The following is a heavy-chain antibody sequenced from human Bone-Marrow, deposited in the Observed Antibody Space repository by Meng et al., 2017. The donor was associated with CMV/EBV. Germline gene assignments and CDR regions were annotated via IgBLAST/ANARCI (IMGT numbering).Heavy chain of an antibody. CDR2: ISWNSGSI. CDR3: AKDIGYSSSWYLSHAFDI. CDR1: GFTFDDYA. V-gene: IGHV3-9*01. Sequence: GGSLRLSCAASGFTFDDYAMHWVRQAPGKGLEWVSGISWNSGSIGYADSVKGRFTISRDNAKNSLYLQMNSLRAEDTALYYCAKDIGYSSSWYLSHAFDIWGQGTMVTVSS. D-gene: IGHD6-13*01. J-gene: IGHJ3*02.